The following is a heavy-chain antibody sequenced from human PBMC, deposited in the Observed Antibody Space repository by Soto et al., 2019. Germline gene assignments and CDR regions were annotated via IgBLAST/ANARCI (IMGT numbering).Heavy chain of an antibody. V-gene: IGHV4-39*01. D-gene: IGHD5-18*01. CDR2: IYYSGST. CDR3: ARHVRGYSYGYDY. Sequence: SETLSLTCTVSGGSIGSSSYYWGWIRQPPGKGLEWIGSIYYSGSTYYNPSLKSRVTISVDTSKNQFSLKLSSVTAADTAVYYCARHVRGYSYGYDYWGQGTLVTVSS. J-gene: IGHJ4*02. CDR1: GGSIGSSSYY.